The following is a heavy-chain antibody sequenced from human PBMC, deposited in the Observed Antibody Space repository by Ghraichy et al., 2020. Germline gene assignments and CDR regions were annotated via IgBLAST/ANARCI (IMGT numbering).Heavy chain of an antibody. CDR1: GGTFSSYA. V-gene: IGHV1-69*06. CDR2: IIPVFGRA. J-gene: IGHJ4*02. D-gene: IGHD3-22*01. CDR3: ARGPDNGGNYYFY. Sequence: SVKVSCKASGGTFSSYAISWVRQAPGQGLEWIGGIIPVFGRANYAQKFQGRVTITADKSTSTAYMELSSLRSEDTAVFYCARGPDNGGNYYFYWGQGTLVTVSS.